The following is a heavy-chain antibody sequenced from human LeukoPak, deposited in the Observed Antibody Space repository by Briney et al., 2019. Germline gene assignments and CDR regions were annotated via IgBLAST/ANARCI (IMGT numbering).Heavy chain of an antibody. CDR1: GFTFSSYA. J-gene: IGHJ6*04. Sequence: GGSLRLSCAASGFTFSSYAMSWARQAPGKGLEWVSVISGSAGSTDYAVSVKGRFTISRDNAKNSLYLQRNSLRAEDTAVYYCAELGITMIGGVWGKGTTVTISS. CDR2: ISGSAGST. D-gene: IGHD3-10*02. CDR3: AELGITMIGGV. V-gene: IGHV3-23*01.